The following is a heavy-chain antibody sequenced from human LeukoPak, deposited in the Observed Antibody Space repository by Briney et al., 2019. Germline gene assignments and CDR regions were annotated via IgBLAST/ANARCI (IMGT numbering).Heavy chain of an antibody. CDR3: ARATDQEFDY. CDR1: GYIFTSHF. CDR2: IYPGGNYT. V-gene: IGHV1-46*01. Sequence: ASVKVSCKAAGYIFTSHFMHWVRQAPGQGLEWMGIIYPGGNYTDYAQKFHDRVTMTRDTSASTIYMELSSLKSEDTAVYYCARATDQEFDYWGQGTVVTVSS. D-gene: IGHD2-2*01. J-gene: IGHJ4*02.